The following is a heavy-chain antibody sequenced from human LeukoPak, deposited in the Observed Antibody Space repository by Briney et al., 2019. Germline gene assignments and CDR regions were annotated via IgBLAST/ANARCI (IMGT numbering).Heavy chain of an antibody. CDR3: AGGGIFGVVTHAPGY. CDR2: IIPILGIA. J-gene: IGHJ4*02. V-gene: IGHV1-69*02. CDR1: GGTFSSYT. Sequence: SVKVSCKASGGTFSSYTISWVRQAPGQGLEWMGRIIPILGIANYAQKFQGRVAITADKSTSTAYMELSSLRSEDTAVYYCAGGGIFGVVTHAPGYWGQGTLVTVSS. D-gene: IGHD3-3*01.